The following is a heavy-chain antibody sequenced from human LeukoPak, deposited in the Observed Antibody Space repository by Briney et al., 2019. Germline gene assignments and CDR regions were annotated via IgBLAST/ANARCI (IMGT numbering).Heavy chain of an antibody. CDR1: GFTFGDYA. D-gene: IGHD2-21*01. V-gene: IGHV3-49*04. CDR3: MVLVEGPHDY. CDR2: IRSKTDGGTT. J-gene: IGHJ4*02. Sequence: GGSLRLSCTASGFTFGDYAMSWVRQAPGKGLEWVGFIRSKTDGGTTDYAAPVKGRFTISRDDSKNTLYLQMNSLKTEDTAVYYCMVLVEGPHDYWGQGTLVTVSS.